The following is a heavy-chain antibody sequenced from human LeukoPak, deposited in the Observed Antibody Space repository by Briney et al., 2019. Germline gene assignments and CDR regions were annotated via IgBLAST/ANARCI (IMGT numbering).Heavy chain of an antibody. CDR1: GGSISSYY. D-gene: IGHD2-2*01. Sequence: SETLSLTCTVSGGSISSYYWSWIRQPPGKGLEWIGEINHSGSTNYNPSLKSRVTISVDTSKNQFSLKLSSVTAADTAVYYCARVIVVVPAATLDVWGKGTTVTVSS. V-gene: IGHV4-34*01. CDR3: ARVIVVVPAATLDV. CDR2: INHSGST. J-gene: IGHJ6*04.